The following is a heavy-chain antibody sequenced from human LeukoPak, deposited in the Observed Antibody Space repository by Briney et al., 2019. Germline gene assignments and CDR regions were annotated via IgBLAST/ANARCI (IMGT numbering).Heavy chain of an antibody. CDR2: ISNSGISS. V-gene: IGHV4-61*02. CDR3: ARRVMIFGVVGTFDI. Sequence: PSETQSLTCHVSGDSIPSGTYYWSWIRQAAGKGLEWIGRISNSGISSNYNPSLKSRVTISIDTSKKQIFLELRSVTAADTAVYYCARRVMIFGVVGTFDIWGQGTTVTVSS. D-gene: IGHD3-3*01. J-gene: IGHJ3*02. CDR1: GDSIPSGTYY.